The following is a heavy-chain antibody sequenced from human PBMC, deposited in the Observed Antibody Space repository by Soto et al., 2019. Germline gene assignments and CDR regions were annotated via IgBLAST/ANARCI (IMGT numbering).Heavy chain of an antibody. D-gene: IGHD2-15*01. CDR1: GYTFTSYY. Sequence: QVQLVQSGAEVKKPGASVKVSCKASGYTFTSYYMHWVRQAPGQGLEWMGIINPSGGSTSYAQKFQGRVTMTRDTSTSTVYMELSSLRSEDTAVYYCARDVPGCSGGSCYTGFDYWGQGTLVTVSS. J-gene: IGHJ4*02. CDR3: ARDVPGCSGGSCYTGFDY. V-gene: IGHV1-46*03. CDR2: INPSGGST.